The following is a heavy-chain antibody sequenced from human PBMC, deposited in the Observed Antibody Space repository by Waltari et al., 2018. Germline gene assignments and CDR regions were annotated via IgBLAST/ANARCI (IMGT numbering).Heavy chain of an antibody. Sequence: QVQLVQSGAEVKKPGASGKVSCKASGSTLNSFDPNWVSQAIGQGLEWMVWMNPTSDDKGYAQKFQGRVTMTRNSSINTAYMELSSLTSDDTAVYYCARGSPTGIFGAEPPRYWGQGTLVTVSS. CDR1: GSTLNSFD. D-gene: IGHD3-3*01. V-gene: IGHV1-8*01. CDR3: ARGSPTGIFGAEPPRY. CDR2: MNPTSDDK. J-gene: IGHJ4*02.